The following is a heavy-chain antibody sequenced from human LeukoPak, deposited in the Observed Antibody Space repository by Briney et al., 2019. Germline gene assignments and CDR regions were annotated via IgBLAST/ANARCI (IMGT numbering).Heavy chain of an antibody. Sequence: GGSLSLPCAASGFTFSYYAITWVRQAPGKGLEWVSGISDSGSTTSYADSVKGRFTISRDNSNNTLFLQMHNLRAEDTAMYYCALRVTTAPNAFDIWGQGTMVTVS. CDR1: GFTFSYYA. D-gene: IGHD1/OR15-1a*01. CDR2: ISDSGSTT. V-gene: IGHV3-23*01. J-gene: IGHJ3*02. CDR3: ALRVTTAPNAFDI.